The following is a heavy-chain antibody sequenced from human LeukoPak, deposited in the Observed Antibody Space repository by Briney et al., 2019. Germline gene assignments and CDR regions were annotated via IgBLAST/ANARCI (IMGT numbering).Heavy chain of an antibody. CDR2: ISAYNGNT. V-gene: IGHV1-18*01. D-gene: IGHD2-2*01. J-gene: IGHJ4*02. CDR3: ARDSSVCSSTSCYRSFDY. CDR1: GYTFTSYG. Sequence: ASVKVSCKASGYTFTSYGISWVRQAPGQGLEWMGWISAYNGNTNYAQKLQGRVTMTTDTSTNTAYMELRSLRSDDTAVYYCARDSSVCSSTSCYRSFDYWGQGTLVTVSS.